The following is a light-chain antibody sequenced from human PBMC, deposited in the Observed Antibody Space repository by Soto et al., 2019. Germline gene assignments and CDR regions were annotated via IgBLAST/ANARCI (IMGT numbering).Light chain of an antibody. Sequence: EVVMTQSPVTLSLSPGDRATVSCRASQTVVTHLAWFQQKPGQPPRLLIYDASAPATGIPARFSGSGSGTEFTLAMTSLQSEDCAVHYCQQYYKWPRTFGQGTKGE. J-gene: IGKJ1*01. V-gene: IGKV3-15*01. CDR1: QTVVTH. CDR3: QQYYKWPRT. CDR2: DAS.